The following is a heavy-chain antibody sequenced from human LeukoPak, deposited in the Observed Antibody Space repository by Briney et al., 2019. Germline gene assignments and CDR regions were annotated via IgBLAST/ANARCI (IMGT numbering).Heavy chain of an antibody. Sequence: SETLSLTCTVSGGSISSYYWSWIRQPAGKGLEWIGRIYTSGSTNYNPSLKSRVTMSVDTSKNQFSLELSSVTAADTAVYYCARHTMVRGVPTYYFDYWGQGTLVTVSS. J-gene: IGHJ4*02. V-gene: IGHV4-4*07. CDR3: ARHTMVRGVPTYYFDY. CDR2: IYTSGST. D-gene: IGHD3-10*01. CDR1: GGSISSYY.